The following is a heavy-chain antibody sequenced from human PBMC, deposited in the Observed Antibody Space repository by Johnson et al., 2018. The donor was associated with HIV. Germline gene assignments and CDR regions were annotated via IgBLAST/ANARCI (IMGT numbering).Heavy chain of an antibody. J-gene: IGHJ3*02. Sequence: VQLVESGGGVVRPGWSLRLSCASSGFTFDDYAMSWARQAPGNRLEWVSGINCHGGSTAYPDSVKGRFTISRDNAKNSLYLKMNSLRAEDTALYYCARDSYLNDDAFDIWGQGTMVTVSS. D-gene: IGHD1-1*01. CDR1: GFTFDDYA. V-gene: IGHV3-20*04. CDR3: ARDSYLNDDAFDI. CDR2: INCHGGST.